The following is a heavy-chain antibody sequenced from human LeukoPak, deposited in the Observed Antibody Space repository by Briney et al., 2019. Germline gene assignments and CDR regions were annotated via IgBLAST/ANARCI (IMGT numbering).Heavy chain of an antibody. CDR2: IYPRDGST. CDR1: GYSFTSNY. V-gene: IGHV1-46*01. CDR3: ARDQEGFDY. J-gene: IGHJ4*02. Sequence: ASVKVSCKVSGYSFTSNYIHWVRQAPGQGLEWMGMIYPRDGSTSYAQRFQDRVTVTRDTSTSTVHMELSGLRSEDTAVYYCARDQEGFDYWGQGTLVTVSS.